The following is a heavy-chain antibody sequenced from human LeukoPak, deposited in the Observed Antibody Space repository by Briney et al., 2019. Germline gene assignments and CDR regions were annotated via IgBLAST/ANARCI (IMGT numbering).Heavy chain of an antibody. Sequence: PGGSLRLSCAASGFTFSNYAMHWVRQAPGKGLEWVAVISYDGSKKYYADSVKGRFTISRDNSKNTLYLQMNSLRAEDTAVYYCARVMVEMATFDAFDIWGQGTMVTVSS. CDR1: GFTFSNYA. V-gene: IGHV3-30*04. CDR2: ISYDGSKK. D-gene: IGHD5-24*01. CDR3: ARVMVEMATFDAFDI. J-gene: IGHJ3*02.